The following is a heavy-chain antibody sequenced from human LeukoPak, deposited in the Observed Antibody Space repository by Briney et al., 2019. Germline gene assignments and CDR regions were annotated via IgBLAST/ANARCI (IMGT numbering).Heavy chain of an antibody. V-gene: IGHV3-21*06. Sequence: PGGSLRLSCAASGFTFSSYSMNWVRQAPGKGLEWVSSISSSSSYIYYADSVKGRFTISRDNAKNSLYLQMNSLRVEDTAVYYCARERVTTTSFDYWGQGVLVTVS. J-gene: IGHJ4*02. CDR3: ARERVTTTSFDY. CDR1: GFTFSSYS. CDR2: ISSSSSYI. D-gene: IGHD2/OR15-2a*01.